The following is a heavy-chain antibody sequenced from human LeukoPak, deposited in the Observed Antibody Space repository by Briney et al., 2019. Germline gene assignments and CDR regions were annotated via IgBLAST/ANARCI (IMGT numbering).Heavy chain of an antibody. CDR2: IHDSGTT. D-gene: IGHD3-22*01. Sequence: SETLSITCTVSGDSMSGNYWSWIRQPPGKGLEWIAYIHDSGTTNYNPSLKSRVTISIDTSKNQFSLRLTSVTAADTAVYYCARGFYDSSGYSSPFDYWGQGTLVTVSS. CDR3: ARGFYDSSGYSSPFDY. J-gene: IGHJ4*02. CDR1: GDSMSGNY. V-gene: IGHV4-59*01.